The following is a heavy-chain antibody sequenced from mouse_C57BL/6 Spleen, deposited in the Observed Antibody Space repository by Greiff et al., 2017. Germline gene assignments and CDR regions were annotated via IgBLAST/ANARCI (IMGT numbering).Heavy chain of an antibody. Sequence: QVQLQQPGAELVRPGSSVKLSCKASGYTFTSYWMHWVKQRPIRGLEWIGNIDPSDSETHYNQKFKDKATLTVDKSSSTAYMQLSSLTSEDSAVYSCARRTTGVATGAMDYWGQGTSVTVSS. D-gene: IGHD1-1*01. J-gene: IGHJ4*01. CDR3: ARRTTGVATGAMDY. CDR2: IDPSDSET. V-gene: IGHV1-52*01. CDR1: GYTFTSYW.